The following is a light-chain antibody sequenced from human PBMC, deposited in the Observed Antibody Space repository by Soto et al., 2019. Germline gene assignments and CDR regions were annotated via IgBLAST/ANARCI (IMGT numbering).Light chain of an antibody. V-gene: IGLV2-11*01. J-gene: IGLJ1*01. Sequence: QSALTQPRSVSGSPGQSVTISCTGTSSDVGGHDYVSWYQQHPGKAPKLIIYDVTKRPSGVPDRFSGSKSGNTASLTISGLQPEDEADYYCCSYAGSYTFVFGTGTKVTVL. CDR1: SSDVGGHDY. CDR2: DVT. CDR3: CSYAGSYTFV.